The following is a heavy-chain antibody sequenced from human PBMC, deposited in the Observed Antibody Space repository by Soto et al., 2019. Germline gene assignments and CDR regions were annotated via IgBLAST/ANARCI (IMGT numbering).Heavy chain of an antibody. CDR1: GFVFSMYS. V-gene: IGHV3-7*03. CDR2: IPQEGVDG. Sequence: PGGSLRLSCEVSGFVFSMYSMSWVRQTPGKGLEWVAKIPQEGVDGHYADSVKGRFTISRDNGKNSLYLQMNNLRAEDTAVYYRARDHLILPAHDFFYGSDVWGRGATVTVSS. CDR3: ARDHLILPAHDFFYGSDV. J-gene: IGHJ6*02. D-gene: IGHD2-21*02.